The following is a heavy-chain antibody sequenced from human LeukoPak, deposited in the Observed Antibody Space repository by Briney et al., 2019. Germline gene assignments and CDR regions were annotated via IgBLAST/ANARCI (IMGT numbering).Heavy chain of an antibody. V-gene: IGHV3-33*01. J-gene: IGHJ4*02. CDR1: GFTFSSYG. CDR2: IWYDGSNK. Sequence: PGRSLRLSCAASGFTFSSYGMHWVRQAPGKGLEWVAVIWYDGSNKFYADSVKGRFIISRDNSKNTLYLQMNSLRAEDTAMYYCARDPGFYYFDYWGQGTLVTVSS. CDR3: ARDPGFYYFDY.